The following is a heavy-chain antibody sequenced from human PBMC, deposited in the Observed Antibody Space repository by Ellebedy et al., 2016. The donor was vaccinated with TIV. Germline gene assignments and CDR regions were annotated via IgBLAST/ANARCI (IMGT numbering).Heavy chain of an antibody. V-gene: IGHV3-7*01. D-gene: IGHD4-17*01. Sequence: GGSLRLSCAASGFTFNSYWMTWVRQAPGKGLEWVANINQDGSDEYYVDSLKGRFTISRDNAKNSLYLQMNSLRGEDTAVYYCATDGSYGDYRSPTHAFVMWGQGTLVTVSS. CDR2: INQDGSDE. J-gene: IGHJ3*02. CDR3: ATDGSYGDYRSPTHAFVM. CDR1: GFTFNSYW.